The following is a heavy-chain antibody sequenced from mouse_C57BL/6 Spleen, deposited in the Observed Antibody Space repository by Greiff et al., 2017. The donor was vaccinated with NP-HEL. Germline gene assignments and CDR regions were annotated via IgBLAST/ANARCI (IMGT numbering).Heavy chain of an antibody. J-gene: IGHJ2*01. CDR3: ARDYDYDDGYFDY. V-gene: IGHV5-4*01. CDR1: GFTFSSYA. CDR2: ISDGGSYT. D-gene: IGHD2-4*01. Sequence: EVNLVESGGGLVKPGGSLKLSCAASGFTFSSYAMSWVRQTPEKRLEWVATISDGGSYTYYPDNVKGRFTISRDNAKNNLYLQMSHLKSEDTAMYYCARDYDYDDGYFDYWGQGTTLTVSS.